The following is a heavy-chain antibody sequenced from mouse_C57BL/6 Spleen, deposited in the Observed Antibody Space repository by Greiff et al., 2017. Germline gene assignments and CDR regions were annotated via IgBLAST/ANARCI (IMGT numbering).Heavy chain of an antibody. CDR3: ARGESSGDFDY. V-gene: IGHV1-52*01. J-gene: IGHJ2*01. D-gene: IGHD3-2*02. CDR1: GYTFTSYW. Sequence: QVHVKQPGAELVRPGSSVKLSCKASGYTFTSYWMHWVKQRPIQGLEWIGNIDPSDSETHYNQKFKDKATLTVDKSSSTAYMQLSSLTSEDSAVYYCARGESSGDFDYWGQGTTLTVSS. CDR2: IDPSDSET.